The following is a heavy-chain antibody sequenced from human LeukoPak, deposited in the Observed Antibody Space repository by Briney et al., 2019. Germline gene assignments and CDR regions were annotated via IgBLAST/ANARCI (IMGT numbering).Heavy chain of an antibody. CDR2: IRSKAYGGTT. D-gene: IGHD3-22*01. CDR1: GFTFGDYA. Sequence: GGSLRLSCTASGFTFGDYAMSWFRQAPGKGLEWVGFIRSKAYGGTTEYAASVKGRFTISRDDSKSIAYLQMNSLKTEDTAVYYCTRDRFWDSSGYYVAGPFDYWGQGTLVTVSS. CDR3: TRDRFWDSSGYYVAGPFDY. V-gene: IGHV3-49*03. J-gene: IGHJ4*02.